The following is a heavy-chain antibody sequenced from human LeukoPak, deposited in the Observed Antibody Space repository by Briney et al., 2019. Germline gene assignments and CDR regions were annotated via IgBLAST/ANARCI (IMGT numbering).Heavy chain of an antibody. J-gene: IGHJ4*02. D-gene: IGHD3-22*01. CDR2: ISHTSRTI. V-gene: IGHV3-11*01. CDR1: GFTLSDYY. Sequence: PGGSLRLSCAASGFTLSDYYINCIRDAPHQGLEWISYISHTSRTINYAESVKGRFTISRDKTENSVFLQTNSLRADDTAVYDCARGRRTRSSGYPYFDTWGQGTLVTVSS. CDR3: ARGRRTRSSGYPYFDT.